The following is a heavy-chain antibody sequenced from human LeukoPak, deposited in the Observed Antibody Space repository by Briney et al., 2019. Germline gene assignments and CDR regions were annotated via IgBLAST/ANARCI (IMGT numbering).Heavy chain of an antibody. J-gene: IGHJ4*02. CDR2: INPNSGGT. Sequence: ASVKVSRKXSGYTFTGYYMHWVRQSPGQGLEWMGWINPNSGGTNYAQKFQGRVTMTRDTSISTAYMELSRLRSDDTAVYYCARESRIAAAYPPTGYWGQGTLVTVSS. CDR3: ARESRIAAAYPPTGY. D-gene: IGHD6-13*01. V-gene: IGHV1-2*02. CDR1: GYTFTGYY.